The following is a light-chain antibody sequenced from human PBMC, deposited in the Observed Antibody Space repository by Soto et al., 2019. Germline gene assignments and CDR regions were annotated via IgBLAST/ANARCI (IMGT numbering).Light chain of an antibody. CDR1: QSVSSH. CDR3: QQRNNWPPLYT. CDR2: DTS. V-gene: IGKV3-11*01. J-gene: IGKJ2*01. Sequence: ETVLTQSPATLSLSPGERATLSCSASQSVSSHLAWYQQKPGQAPRLLISDTSNRATGVPARFSGSGSGTDFTLTISSLEPEDFAVYYCQQRNNWPPLYTFGQGTKLEIK.